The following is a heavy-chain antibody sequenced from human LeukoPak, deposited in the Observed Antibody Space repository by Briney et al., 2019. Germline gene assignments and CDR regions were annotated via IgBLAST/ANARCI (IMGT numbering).Heavy chain of an antibody. CDR2: IYPGDSDT. CDR3: ARHPRYGDYLFDY. Sequence: GESLKISCTGSSYSFTSYWISCVRQMAGNRLKCLGIIYPGDSDTRYSPSFQGQVTISADKSISTAYLQWSSLKASDTAMYYCARHPRYGDYLFDYWGQGTLVTVSS. D-gene: IGHD4-17*01. J-gene: IGHJ4*02. V-gene: IGHV5-51*01. CDR1: SYSFTSYW.